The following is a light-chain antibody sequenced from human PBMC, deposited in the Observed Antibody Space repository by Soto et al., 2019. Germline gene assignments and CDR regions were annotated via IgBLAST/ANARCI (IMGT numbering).Light chain of an antibody. J-gene: IGKJ1*01. CDR3: QQYYSYPRT. CDR2: AAS. V-gene: IGKV1-8*01. CDR1: QGISSY. Sequence: AIRMTQSPSSLPASTGDRGTITCRASQGISSYLAWYQQKPGKAPKLLIYAASTLQSGVPSRFSGSGSGTDFTLTISCLQSEDFATYYCQQYYSYPRTFGQGTKVDNK.